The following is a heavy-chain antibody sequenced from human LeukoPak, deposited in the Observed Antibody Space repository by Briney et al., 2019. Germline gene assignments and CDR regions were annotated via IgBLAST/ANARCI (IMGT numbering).Heavy chain of an antibody. CDR3: TGVYWYYYYYGMDV. V-gene: IGHV3-49*04. D-gene: IGHD2-8*02. J-gene: IGHJ6*02. CDR2: IGRKAYGGTT. CDR1: GFTFGDYA. Sequence: GGSLRLSCTASGFTFGDYAMSWVRQAPGKGLEGVGFIGRKAYGGTTEYAASVKGRFTISRDDSKSIAYLQMNSLKTEDTAVYYCTGVYWYYYYYGMDVWGQGTTVTVSS.